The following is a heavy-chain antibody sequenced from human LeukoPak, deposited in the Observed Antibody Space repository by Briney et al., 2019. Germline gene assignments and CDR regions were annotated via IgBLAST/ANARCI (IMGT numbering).Heavy chain of an antibody. Sequence: EASVKVSFKASGYSFTGYGISWVRQAPGQGLEWMGWISPYNGNTDYAQKLQGRVTMTTDTSTTTVYMELRSLTSDDTAVYYCARGTTDAYWGQGTPVTVSS. CDR3: ARGTTDAY. J-gene: IGHJ4*02. CDR2: ISPYNGNT. D-gene: IGHD1-1*01. CDR1: GYSFTGYG. V-gene: IGHV1-18*01.